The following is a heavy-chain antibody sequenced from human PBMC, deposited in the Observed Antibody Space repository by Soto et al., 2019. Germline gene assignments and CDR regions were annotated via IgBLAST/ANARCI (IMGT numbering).Heavy chain of an antibody. V-gene: IGHV4-4*02. CDR3: ARDGAYYDILTGYIPDAFDI. CDR2: IYHSGST. J-gene: IGHJ3*02. CDR1: GGSISSSNW. Sequence: SETLSLTCAVSGGSISSSNWWSWVRQPPGKGLEWIGEIYHSGSTNYNPSLKSRVTISVDKSKNQFSLKLSSVTAADTAVYYCARDGAYYDILTGYIPDAFDIWGQGTMVTVSS. D-gene: IGHD3-9*01.